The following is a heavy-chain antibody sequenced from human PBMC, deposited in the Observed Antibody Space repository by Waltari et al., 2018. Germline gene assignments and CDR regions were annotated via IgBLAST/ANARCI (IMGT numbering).Heavy chain of an antibody. J-gene: IGHJ6*03. D-gene: IGHD2-15*01. CDR3: ASGLQGYYYYMDV. V-gene: IGHV4-31*03. CDR2: IYYSGST. CDR1: GGSINSGGYY. Sequence: QVQLQESGPGLVKPSQTLYLTCTVSGGSINSGGYYWSWTRQQPGKGLEWIGYIYYSGSTYYNPSLKSRVTISVDTSKNQFSLKLSSVTAADTAVYYCASGLQGYYYYMDVWGKGTTVTVSS.